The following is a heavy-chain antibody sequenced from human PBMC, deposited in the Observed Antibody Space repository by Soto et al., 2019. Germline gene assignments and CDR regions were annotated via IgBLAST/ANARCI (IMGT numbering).Heavy chain of an antibody. CDR1: GGTFSSYA. CDR3: SHFSTWQDDY. V-gene: IGHV1-69*13. Sequence: GASVKVSCKASGGTFSSYAISWLRQAPGQGLEWMGGIIPIFGTANYAQKFQGRVTITADESTSTAYMELSSLRSEDTAVYYCSHFSTWQDDYWGQGTLVTVSS. J-gene: IGHJ4*02. CDR2: IIPIFGTA. D-gene: IGHD1-26*01.